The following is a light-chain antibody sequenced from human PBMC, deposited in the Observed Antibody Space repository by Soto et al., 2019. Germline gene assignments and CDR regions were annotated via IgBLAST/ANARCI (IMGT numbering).Light chain of an antibody. CDR2: AAS. CDR3: LQLKSYPPT. Sequence: DIQLTQSPSFLSASVGDRVTITCRASQGISSYLAWYQQKPGKAPKLLIYAASTLQSGVPSRFSGSGSGTEFTLTISSLQPEEFETDYCLQLKSYPPTFGQGTKVEI. CDR1: QGISSY. V-gene: IGKV1-9*01. J-gene: IGKJ1*01.